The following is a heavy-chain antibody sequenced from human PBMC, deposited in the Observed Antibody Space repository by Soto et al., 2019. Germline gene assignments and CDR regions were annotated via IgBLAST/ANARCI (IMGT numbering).Heavy chain of an antibody. D-gene: IGHD5-18*01. CDR3: ARVDTAWGAYYFDY. Sequence: PSETLSLTCTVSGGSISSGGYYWSWIRQHPGKGLEWIGYIYYSGSTYYNPSLKSRVTISVDTSKNQFSLKLSSVTAADTAVYYCARVDTAWGAYYFDYWGQGTLVTVSS. CDR1: GGSISSGGYY. CDR2: IYYSGST. V-gene: IGHV4-31*03. J-gene: IGHJ4*02.